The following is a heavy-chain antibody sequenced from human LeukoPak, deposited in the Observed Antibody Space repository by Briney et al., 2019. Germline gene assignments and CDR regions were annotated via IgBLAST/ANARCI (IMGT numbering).Heavy chain of an antibody. J-gene: IGHJ3*02. CDR2: IYYSGST. CDR3: ASCIAVAGFDAFDI. Sequence: SETLSLTCTVSGGSISSSSYYWGWIRQPPGKGLEWIGSIYYSGSTYYNPSLKSRVTISVDTSKNQFSLKLSSVTAADTAVYYCASCIAVAGFDAFDIWGQGTMVTVSS. CDR1: GGSISSSSYY. D-gene: IGHD6-19*01. V-gene: IGHV4-39*01.